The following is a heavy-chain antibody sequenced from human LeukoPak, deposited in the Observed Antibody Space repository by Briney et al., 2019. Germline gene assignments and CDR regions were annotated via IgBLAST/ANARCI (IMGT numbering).Heavy chain of an antibody. CDR1: GYSISSGYY. Sequence: SETLFLTCTVSGYSISSGYYWGWIRQPPGKGLEWIGSIYHSGSTYYNPSLRSRVTISVDTSKNQFSLKLSSVTAADTAVYYCARDRGSGGITLEGYFDYWGQGTLVTVSS. CDR2: IYHSGST. CDR3: ARDRGSGGITLEGYFDY. V-gene: IGHV4-38-2*02. D-gene: IGHD2-15*01. J-gene: IGHJ4*02.